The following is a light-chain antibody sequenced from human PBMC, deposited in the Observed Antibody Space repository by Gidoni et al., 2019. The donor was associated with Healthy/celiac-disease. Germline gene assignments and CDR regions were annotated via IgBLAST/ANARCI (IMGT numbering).Light chain of an antibody. V-gene: IGKV1-39*01. Sequence: DFQMTQSPSSLSASVGDRVTITCRASQSISSYLNWYQQKPEKAPKLLTYAASSLQSGVPSRFSSSRSGTDFTHTISSLQPEDFAAYYCQQSYNTPPTFGQGTKLEIK. CDR1: QSISSY. CDR2: AAS. J-gene: IGKJ2*01. CDR3: QQSYNTPPT.